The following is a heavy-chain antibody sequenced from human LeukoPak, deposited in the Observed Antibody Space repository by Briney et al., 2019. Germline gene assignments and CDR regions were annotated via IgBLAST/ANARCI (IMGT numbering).Heavy chain of an antibody. Sequence: GESLRISCKGSGYSFTSYWISWVRQMPGKGLEWMGRIDPSDSYTNYSPSFQGHVTISAGKSTSTAYLQWSSLKASDTAMYYCARQQWLARTFDYWGQGTLVTVSS. CDR1: GYSFTSYW. J-gene: IGHJ4*02. CDR3: ARQQWLARTFDY. CDR2: IDPSDSYT. V-gene: IGHV5-10-1*01. D-gene: IGHD6-19*01.